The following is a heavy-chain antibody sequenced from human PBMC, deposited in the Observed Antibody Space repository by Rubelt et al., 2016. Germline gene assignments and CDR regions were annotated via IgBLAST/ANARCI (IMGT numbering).Heavy chain of an antibody. J-gene: IGHJ4*02. Sequence: QVQLQQWGAGLVKPSETLSLTCAVYGGSFSGYSWTWIRQPPGKGLEWLGEIDHSGNTDYIPSLKSRVSISVDTSKKQISLKLGSVTAADTAVYYCTRVGSRDSSAAPGDYWGQGTLVTVSS. D-gene: IGHD6-25*01. CDR3: TRVGSRDSSAAPGDY. V-gene: IGHV4-34*01. CDR1: GGSFSGYS. CDR2: IDHSGNT.